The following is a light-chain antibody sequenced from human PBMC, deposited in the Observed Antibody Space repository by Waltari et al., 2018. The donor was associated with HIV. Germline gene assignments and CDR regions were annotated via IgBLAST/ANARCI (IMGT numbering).Light chain of an antibody. CDR1: QSIGRY. J-gene: IGKJ4*01. V-gene: IGKV1-39*01. Sequence: DIQMTQSPSSLSASVGDSVTITYRASQSIGRYLNWYQQKPGKAPKLLIYAASSLQSGVPPRFSGSGSGTDFTLAISSLQPEDFATYYCQQSTSTPLTFGGGTKVEI. CDR3: QQSTSTPLT. CDR2: AAS.